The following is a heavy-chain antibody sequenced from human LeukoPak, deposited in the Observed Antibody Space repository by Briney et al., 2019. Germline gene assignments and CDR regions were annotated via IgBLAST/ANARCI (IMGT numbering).Heavy chain of an antibody. D-gene: IGHD6-13*01. V-gene: IGHV1-2*02. Sequence: GASVKVSCKASGYTFTGYYMHWVRQAPGLGLEWMGWVNPKIGGTKYAQRFQGRVTMTRDTSTTTAYMELTRLRSDDTAIYYCARGILQQQLVANWGQGTLVTVSS. CDR1: GYTFTGYY. CDR3: ARGILQQQLVAN. J-gene: IGHJ4*02. CDR2: VNPKIGGT.